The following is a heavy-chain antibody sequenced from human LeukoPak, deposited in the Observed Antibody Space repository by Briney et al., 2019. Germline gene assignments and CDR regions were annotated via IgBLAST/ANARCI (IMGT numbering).Heavy chain of an antibody. D-gene: IGHD3-3*01. CDR1: GFTVSSNY. Sequence: GGSLRLSCAASGFTVSSNYMSWVRQAPGKGLEWVSVIYSGGSTYYADSVKGRFTISRDNSKNTLYLQMNSLRAEDTAVYYCARGEFTYDFWSGWNYWGQGTLVTVSS. J-gene: IGHJ4*02. CDR3: ARGEFTYDFWSGWNY. CDR2: IYSGGST. V-gene: IGHV3-66*01.